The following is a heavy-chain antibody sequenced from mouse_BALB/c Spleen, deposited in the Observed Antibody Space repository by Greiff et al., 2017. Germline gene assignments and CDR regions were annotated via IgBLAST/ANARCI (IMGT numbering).Heavy chain of an antibody. CDR2: ISSGGST. J-gene: IGHJ2*01. V-gene: IGHV5-6-5*01. Sequence: EVQLVESGGGLVKPGGSLKLSCAASGFTFSSYAMSWVRQTPEKRLEWVASISSGGSTYYPDSVKGRFTISRDNARNILYLQMSSLRSEDTAMYYCARGGIYYGNSEGYFDYWGQGTTLTVSS. D-gene: IGHD2-1*01. CDR3: ARGGIYYGNSEGYFDY. CDR1: GFTFSSYA.